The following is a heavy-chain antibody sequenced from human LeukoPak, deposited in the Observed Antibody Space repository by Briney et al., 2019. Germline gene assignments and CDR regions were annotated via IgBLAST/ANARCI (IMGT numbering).Heavy chain of an antibody. D-gene: IGHD2-2*01. CDR2: INHSGST. Sequence: SETLSLTCTVSGGSISSSSYYWGWIRQPPGKGLEWIGEINHSGSTNYNPSLKSRVTISVDTSKNQFSLKLSSVTAADTAVYYCARDIVVVPAAMEFDPWGQGTLVTVSS. CDR1: GGSISSSSYY. V-gene: IGHV4-39*07. J-gene: IGHJ5*02. CDR3: ARDIVVVPAAMEFDP.